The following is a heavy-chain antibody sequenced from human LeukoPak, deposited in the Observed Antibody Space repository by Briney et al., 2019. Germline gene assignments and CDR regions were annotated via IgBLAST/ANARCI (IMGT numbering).Heavy chain of an antibody. CDR1: GYSISSGYH. CDR3: ARVRQYYDFWSGYSPYYFDY. CDR2: IYHSGST. J-gene: IGHJ4*02. Sequence: KPSETLSLTCTVSGYSISSGYHWGWIRQPPGKGLEWIGSIYHSGSTYYNPSLKSRVTISVDTSKNQFSLKLSSVTAADTAVYYCARVRQYYDFWSGYSPYYFDYWGQGTLATVSS. V-gene: IGHV4-38-2*02. D-gene: IGHD3-3*01.